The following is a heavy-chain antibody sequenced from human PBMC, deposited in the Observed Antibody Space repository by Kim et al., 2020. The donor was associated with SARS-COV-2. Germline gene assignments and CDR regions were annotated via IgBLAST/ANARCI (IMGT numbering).Heavy chain of an antibody. J-gene: IGHJ6*02. V-gene: IGHV1-69*13. CDR1: GGTFSSYA. CDR2: IIPIFGTA. CDR3: ARDQTSYYDFWSGYRQGMDV. Sequence: SVKVSCKASGGTFSSYAISWVRQAPGQGLEWMGGIIPIFGTANYAQKFQGRVTITADESTSTAYMELSSLRSEDTAVYYCARDQTSYYDFWSGYRQGMDVWGQGTTVTVSS. D-gene: IGHD3-3*01.